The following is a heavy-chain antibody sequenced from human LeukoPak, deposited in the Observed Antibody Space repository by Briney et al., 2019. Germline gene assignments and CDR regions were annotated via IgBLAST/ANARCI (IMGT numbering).Heavy chain of an antibody. CDR3: ARGLAHIVVVPAARSLSWFDP. D-gene: IGHD2-2*01. CDR2: XNHSXXT. J-gene: IGHJ5*02. V-gene: IGHV4-34*01. Sequence: IGEXNHSXXTNYNPSLKSRVTISVDTSKNQFSLKLSSVTAADTAVYYCARGLAHIVVVPAARSLSWFDPWGQGTLVTVSS.